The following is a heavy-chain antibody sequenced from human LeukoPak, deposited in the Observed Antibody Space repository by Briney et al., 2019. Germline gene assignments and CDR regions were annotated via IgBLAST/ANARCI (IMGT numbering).Heavy chain of an antibody. CDR1: GFTFDDYA. CDR2: ISWNSGSI. Sequence: GGSLRLSCAASGFTFDDYAMHWVRQAPGKGLEWVSGISWNSGSIGYADSVKGRFTISRDNAKNSLYLQMNSLRAEDTALYYCAKDIGSSWEGDFDYWGQGTLVTVSS. CDR3: AKDIGSSWEGDFDY. V-gene: IGHV3-9*01. D-gene: IGHD6-13*01. J-gene: IGHJ4*02.